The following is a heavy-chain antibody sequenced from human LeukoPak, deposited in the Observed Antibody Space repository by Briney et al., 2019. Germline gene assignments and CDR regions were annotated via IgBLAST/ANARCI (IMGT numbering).Heavy chain of an antibody. J-gene: IGHJ2*01. CDR1: GVSISSGSYY. CDR2: IYTSGST. V-gene: IGHV4-61*02. CDR3: ARVTTWELDYWYFDL. D-gene: IGHD1-26*01. Sequence: PSETLSLTCTVSGVSISSGSYYWSWIRQPAGKGLEWIGRIYTSGSTNYNPSLKSRVTISVDTSKNQFSLKLSSVTAADTAVYYCARVTTWELDYWYFDLWGRGTLVTVSS.